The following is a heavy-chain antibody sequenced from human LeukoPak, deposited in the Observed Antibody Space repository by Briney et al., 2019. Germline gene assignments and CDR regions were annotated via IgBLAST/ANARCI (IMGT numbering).Heavy chain of an antibody. CDR2: IWYGGSTK. Sequence: GGSLRLSCAASGFTFSSYAMSWVRQAPGKGLEWVAVIWYGGSTKYYADSVKGRFTISRDNSKNTLYLQMNSLRAEDTAVYYCAKGEYYYESSGYPDYWGQGTLVTVSS. J-gene: IGHJ4*02. V-gene: IGHV3-30*02. D-gene: IGHD3-22*01. CDR1: GFTFSSYA. CDR3: AKGEYYYESSGYPDY.